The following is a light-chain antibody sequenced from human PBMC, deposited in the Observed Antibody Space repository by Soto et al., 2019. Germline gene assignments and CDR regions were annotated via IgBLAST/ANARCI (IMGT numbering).Light chain of an antibody. J-gene: IGLJ2*01. V-gene: IGLV2-14*01. CDR3: SSYTSSSTVV. Sequence: QSALTQPASASGSPGQSITISCTGTSSDVGAYNYVSWYQQHPGKVPKLMIYDVSNRPSGVSNRFSGSKSGNTASLTISGLQAEDEADYYCSSYTSSSTVVFGGGTKVTVL. CDR2: DVS. CDR1: SSDVGAYNY.